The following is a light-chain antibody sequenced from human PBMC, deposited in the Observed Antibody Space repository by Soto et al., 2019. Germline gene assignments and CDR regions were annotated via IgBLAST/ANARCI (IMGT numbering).Light chain of an antibody. Sequence: EIVLTQSPGTLSLSPGERATLSCRASQSVSSSYLAWYQQKPGQAPRLLIYGASSRATGIPDRFIGSGSGTDFTLTISRLEPEDFAVYYCQHYGSSPTFGQGTKVEIK. V-gene: IGKV3-20*01. CDR2: GAS. CDR3: QHYGSSPT. CDR1: QSVSSSY. J-gene: IGKJ1*01.